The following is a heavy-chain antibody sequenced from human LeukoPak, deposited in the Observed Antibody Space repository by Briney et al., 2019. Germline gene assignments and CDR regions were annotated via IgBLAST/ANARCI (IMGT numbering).Heavy chain of an antibody. D-gene: IGHD3-10*01. CDR1: GYTFSGYY. Sequence: ASVKVSCKGSGYTFSGYYMHWVRQAPGQGLEWMGWINPNSGGTNYAQKFQGRVTMARDTSNSTAYMELSSLRSDDTAVFYCARDPMRGGSYMDLDYWGRGTLVIVSS. V-gene: IGHV1-2*02. CDR3: ARDPMRGGSYMDLDY. J-gene: IGHJ4*02. CDR2: INPNSGGT.